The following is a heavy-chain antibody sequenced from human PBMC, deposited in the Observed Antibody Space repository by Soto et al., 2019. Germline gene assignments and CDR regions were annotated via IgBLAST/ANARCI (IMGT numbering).Heavy chain of an antibody. J-gene: IGHJ3*02. D-gene: IGHD4-17*01. CDR1: GFTFSSYG. V-gene: IGHV3-33*01. Sequence: QVQLVESGGGVVQPGRSLRLSCAASGFTFSSYGMHWVRQAPGKGLEWVAVIWYDGSNKYYADSVKGRFTISRDNPKNTLYLQMNSLRAEDTAVYYCARDDPHDYGGNNAFDIWGQGTMVTVSS. CDR2: IWYDGSNK. CDR3: ARDDPHDYGGNNAFDI.